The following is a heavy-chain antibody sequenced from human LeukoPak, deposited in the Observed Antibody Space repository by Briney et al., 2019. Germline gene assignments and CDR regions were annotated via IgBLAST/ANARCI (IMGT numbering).Heavy chain of an antibody. J-gene: IGHJ5*01. CDR3: ARGGRRFDS. CDR1: GFTFSLYS. V-gene: IGHV3-21*01. D-gene: IGHD2-15*01. Sequence: GGSLRLSCAASGFTFSLYSMNWVRQAPGKGLEWVSSISSGSDYIFYGDSLKGRFSISRDNANNSLYLQMNSLRAEDTAVYYCARGGRRFDSCGQGTLVSVSS. CDR2: ISSGSDYI.